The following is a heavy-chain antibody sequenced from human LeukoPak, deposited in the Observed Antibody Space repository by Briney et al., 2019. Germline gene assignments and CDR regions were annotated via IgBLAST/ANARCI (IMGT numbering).Heavy chain of an antibody. V-gene: IGHV3-30*18. CDR2: ISYDGSNK. Sequence: GRSQRLSCAASGFTFSSYGMHWVRQAPGKGMEWVAVISYDGSNKYYADSVKSRFTISRDNSKNTLYLQMNSLRAEDTAVYYCAKASSYYYGSGSPDWGQGTLVTVSS. J-gene: IGHJ4*02. CDR1: GFTFSSYG. CDR3: AKASSYYYGSGSPD. D-gene: IGHD3-10*01.